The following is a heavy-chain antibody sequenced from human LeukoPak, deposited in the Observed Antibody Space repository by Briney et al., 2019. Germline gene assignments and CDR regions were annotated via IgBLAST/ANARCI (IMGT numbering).Heavy chain of an antibody. CDR1: GAPIATSNHY. CDR2: IYYSGHT. D-gene: IGHD1-26*01. Sequence: SETLSLTCTVSGAPIATSNHYWGWIRQTPGRTLEWIANIYYSGHTLYNPSLKSRALISVDTTSNQFSLRLTSVTAADTAVYYCAAPSGPTYYSPVDFWGQGTSVSVSS. CDR3: AAPSGPTYYSPVDF. V-gene: IGHV4-39*01. J-gene: IGHJ4*02.